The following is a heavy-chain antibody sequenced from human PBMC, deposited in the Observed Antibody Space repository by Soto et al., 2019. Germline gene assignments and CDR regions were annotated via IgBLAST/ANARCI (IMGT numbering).Heavy chain of an antibody. Sequence: NPSETLSLTCTVSGGSISSYYWSWIRQPPGKGLEWIGYIYYSGSTNYNPSLKSRVTISVDTSKNQFSLKLSSVTAADTAVYYCARDSGYDTFLSYWGQGTLVTVSS. J-gene: IGHJ4*02. CDR1: GGSISSYY. D-gene: IGHD5-12*01. CDR3: ARDSGYDTFLSY. V-gene: IGHV4-59*01. CDR2: IYYSGST.